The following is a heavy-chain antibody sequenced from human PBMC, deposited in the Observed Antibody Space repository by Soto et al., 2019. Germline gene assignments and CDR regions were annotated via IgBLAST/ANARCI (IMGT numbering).Heavy chain of an antibody. V-gene: IGHV3-15*01. J-gene: IGHJ4*02. CDR2: IKSKTDGGTT. CDR1: GFTFSNAW. Sequence: EVQLVESGGGLVKPGGSLRLSCAASGFTFSNAWMSWVRQAPGKGLEWVGRIKSKTDGGTTDYAAPVKGRFTISRDASKTTLYLQMNRLKTEDTAVYYCTTDRHQLRYFDWLFNDFDYWGQGTLVTVSS. D-gene: IGHD3-9*01. CDR3: TTDRHQLRYFDWLFNDFDY.